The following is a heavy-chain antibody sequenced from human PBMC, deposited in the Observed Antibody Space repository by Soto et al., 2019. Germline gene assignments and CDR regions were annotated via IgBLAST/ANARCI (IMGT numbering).Heavy chain of an antibody. CDR1: GFTVSSNY. CDR3: ARDLGDYYYYYGMDV. Sequence: EVQLVESGGGLVQPGGSLRLSCAASGFTVSSNYMSWVRQAPGKGLEWVSVIYSGGSTYYADSVKGRFTISRDNSKNXXYLQMNXXXXXXXAVYYCARDLGDYYYYYGMDVWGQGTTVTVSS. D-gene: IGHD4-17*01. CDR2: IYSGGST. V-gene: IGHV3-66*01. J-gene: IGHJ6*02.